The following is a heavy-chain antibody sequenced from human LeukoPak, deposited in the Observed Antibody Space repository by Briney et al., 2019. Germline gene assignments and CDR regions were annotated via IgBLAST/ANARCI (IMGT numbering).Heavy chain of an antibody. CDR3: AKVSVGPLSRPTHVALYYGMDV. Sequence: GASVKVSCKASGYTFTSYGISWVRQAPGKGLEWVSTISGSGGITYYADSVKGRFTISRDSSKNTQYLQMNSLRAEDTAVYYCAKVSVGPLSRPTHVALYYGMDVWGQGTTVTVSS. D-gene: IGHD2-8*01. CDR1: GYTFTSYG. CDR2: ISGSGGIT. J-gene: IGHJ6*02. V-gene: IGHV3-23*01.